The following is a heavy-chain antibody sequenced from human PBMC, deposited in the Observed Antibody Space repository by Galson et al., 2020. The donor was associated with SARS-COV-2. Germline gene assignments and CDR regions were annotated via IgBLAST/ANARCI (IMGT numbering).Heavy chain of an antibody. CDR1: DGSITNTGYS. Sequence: SETLSLTCTVSDGSITNTGYSGAWIRQPPGKGLDWIGNINDSGSTDYRPSLKSRVTISIDTSKKQFSLKLGSVTAADTAVFLCARGWFRSSGNFDYWGRGTLVT. D-gene: IGHD6-6*01. J-gene: IGHJ4*02. CDR3: ARGWFRSSGNFDY. CDR2: INDSGST. V-gene: IGHV4-39*07.